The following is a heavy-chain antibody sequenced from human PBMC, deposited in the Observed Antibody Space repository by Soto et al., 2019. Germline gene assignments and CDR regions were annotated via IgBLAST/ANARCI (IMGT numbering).Heavy chain of an antibody. D-gene: IGHD3-22*01. J-gene: IGHJ4*02. Sequence: GGSLRLSCAASGFTFSRYAMSWVRQAPGKGLEWVSAISGSGGSTYYADSVKGRFTISRDNSKNTLYLQMNSLRAEDTAVYYCAKRRVDCYDSSGYHFSYWGQRTLVIVSA. CDR3: AKRRVDCYDSSGYHFSY. V-gene: IGHV3-23*01. CDR1: GFTFSRYA. CDR2: ISGSGGST.